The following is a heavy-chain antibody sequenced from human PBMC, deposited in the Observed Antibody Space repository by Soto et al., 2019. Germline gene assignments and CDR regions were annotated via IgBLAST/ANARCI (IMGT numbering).Heavy chain of an antibody. D-gene: IGHD2-2*01. CDR1: GFTFSSYS. CDR2: ISSSSYI. J-gene: IGHJ6*02. CDR3: ARDPSADIVVVPAAPTSALYGVDV. Sequence: GGSLRLSCAASGFTFSSYSMNWVRQAPGKGLEWVSSISSSSYIYYADSVKGRFTISRDNAKNSLYLQMNSLRAEDTAVYYCARDPSADIVVVPAAPTSALYGVDVWGQGTTVT. V-gene: IGHV3-21*01.